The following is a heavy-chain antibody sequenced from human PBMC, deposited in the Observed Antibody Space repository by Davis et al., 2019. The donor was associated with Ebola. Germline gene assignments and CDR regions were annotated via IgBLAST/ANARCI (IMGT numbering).Heavy chain of an antibody. J-gene: IGHJ3*02. CDR3: AKDNYAVTIMVGAFDI. V-gene: IGHV3-23*01. CDR1: GFTFGDYT. CDR2: ISGSGENT. Sequence: GESLKISCAASGFTFGDYTINWVRQAPGKGLEWVSLISGSGENTYYADSVKGRFAISRDNSKNTLYLQMSSLRDEDTAMYYCAKDNYAVTIMVGAFDIWGQGTVVTVSS. D-gene: IGHD4-17*01.